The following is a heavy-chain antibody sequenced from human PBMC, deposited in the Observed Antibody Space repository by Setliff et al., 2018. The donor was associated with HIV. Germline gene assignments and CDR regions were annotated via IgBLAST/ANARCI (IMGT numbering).Heavy chain of an antibody. Sequence: ASVKVSCKVSGYTLAELSMHWVRQAPGKGLEWMGGFDPEHGNTGYAQSLQGRVTLTTDTSTNTAYMEMRTLRSDDTAVYYCVRGVTRDISGYYRDEYFQHWGQGTPVTV. CDR2: FDPEHGNT. J-gene: IGHJ1*01. D-gene: IGHD3-22*01. V-gene: IGHV1-24*01. CDR1: GYTLAELS. CDR3: VRGVTRDISGYYRDEYFQH.